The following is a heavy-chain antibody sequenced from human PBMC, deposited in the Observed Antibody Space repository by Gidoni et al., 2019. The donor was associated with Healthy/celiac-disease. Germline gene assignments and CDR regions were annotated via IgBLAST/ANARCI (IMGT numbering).Heavy chain of an antibody. D-gene: IGHD2-15*01. CDR1: GYTFTRSG. Sequence: VQLVQSGAEVKKPGATVQVSCKDSGYTFTRSGISWVRQATGQGLEGMGWISAYNGNTNYAQKLQGRVTMTTDTSTSTAYMELRSLRSDDTAVYYCARVGPPDIVVDDALDIWGQGTMVTVSS. J-gene: IGHJ3*02. CDR2: ISAYNGNT. CDR3: ARVGPPDIVVDDALDI. V-gene: IGHV1-18*01.